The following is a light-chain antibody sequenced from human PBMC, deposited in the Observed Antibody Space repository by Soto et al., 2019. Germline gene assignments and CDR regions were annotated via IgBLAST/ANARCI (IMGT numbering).Light chain of an antibody. CDR1: QSVSRS. CDR3: QQYRSSPPLT. J-gene: IGKJ4*01. Sequence: EIVLTQSPGTLSLSPGERATLSCRASQSVSRSLAWYQQKPGQAPRLLIYGASSRSTGIPDRFSGSGSGTDFTLTISRLEPEAFAVYFCQQYRSSPPLTFGGGTKVEIK. CDR2: GAS. V-gene: IGKV3-20*01.